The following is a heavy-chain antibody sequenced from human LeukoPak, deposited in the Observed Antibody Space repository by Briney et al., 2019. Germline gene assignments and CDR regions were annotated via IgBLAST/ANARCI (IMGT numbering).Heavy chain of an antibody. CDR2: INPNSGGT. Sequence: ASVKVSCKASGYTFTGYYMHWVRQAPGQGLEWMGWINPNSGGTNYAQKFQGRVTMTRDTSISTAYMELSRLRSDDTAVYYCARGITIFGVAIDYFDYWGQGTLVTVSS. CDR1: GYTFTGYY. V-gene: IGHV1-2*02. D-gene: IGHD3-3*01. CDR3: ARGITIFGVAIDYFDY. J-gene: IGHJ4*02.